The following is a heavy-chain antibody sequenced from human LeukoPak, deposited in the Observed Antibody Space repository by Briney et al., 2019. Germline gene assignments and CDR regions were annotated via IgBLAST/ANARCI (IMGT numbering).Heavy chain of an antibody. CDR3: ARGGPSLGVDY. CDR1: GGSVSSGNYY. Sequence: PSETLSLTCTVSGGSVSSGNYYWSWIRQPPGKGLGWIGYISYSGSTNYNPSLKSRVTISVDTSKNRFSLRLSSVAAADTAVYCCARGGPSLGVDYWGQGTLVTVSS. J-gene: IGHJ4*02. CDR2: ISYSGST. D-gene: IGHD5/OR15-5a*01. V-gene: IGHV4-61*01.